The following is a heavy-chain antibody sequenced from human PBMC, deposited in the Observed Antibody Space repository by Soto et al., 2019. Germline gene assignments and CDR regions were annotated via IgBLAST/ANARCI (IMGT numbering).Heavy chain of an antibody. CDR1: GGTFSSYA. V-gene: IGHV1-69*06. CDR2: IIPIFGTA. CDR3: ARGGYYDFWGGYPNDAFDI. J-gene: IGHJ3*02. Sequence: SVKVSCKASGGTFSSYAISWVRQAPGQGLEWMGGIIPIFGTANYAQKFQGRVTITADKSTSTAYMELSSLRSEDTAVYYCARGGYYDFWGGYPNDAFDIWVQGTLVTVS. D-gene: IGHD3-3*01.